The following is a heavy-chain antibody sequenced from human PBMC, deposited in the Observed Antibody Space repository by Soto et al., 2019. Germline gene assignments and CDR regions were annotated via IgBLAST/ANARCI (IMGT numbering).Heavy chain of an antibody. Sequence: GGSLRLSCAASGFTFSSYAMSWVRQAPGKGMEWVSSITSTGDRAYYADSVKGRFTVSRDNSKNTLYLQMNSLRAEDTAVYYCAKYYMVTRSPFDYWGQGTLVTVSS. CDR2: ITSTGDRA. D-gene: IGHD5-18*01. V-gene: IGHV3-23*01. CDR3: AKYYMVTRSPFDY. CDR1: GFTFSSYA. J-gene: IGHJ4*02.